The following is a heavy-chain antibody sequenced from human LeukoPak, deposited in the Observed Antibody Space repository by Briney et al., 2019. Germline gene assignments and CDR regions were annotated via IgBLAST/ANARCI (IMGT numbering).Heavy chain of an antibody. V-gene: IGHV3-74*01. D-gene: IGHD3-10*01. Sequence: GSLRLSCAASGFTFSSYWMHWVRPAPGKGLVWVSRINSDVSSTSYADSVKGRFTISRDNAKNTLYLQMNSLRAEDTAVYYCARDSGSGSYYDYWGQGTLVTVSS. CDR2: INSDVSST. J-gene: IGHJ4*02. CDR3: ARDSGSGSYYDY. CDR1: GFTFSSYW.